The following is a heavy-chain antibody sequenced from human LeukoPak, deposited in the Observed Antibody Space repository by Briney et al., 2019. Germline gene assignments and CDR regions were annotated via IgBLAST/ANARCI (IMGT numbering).Heavy chain of an antibody. V-gene: IGHV3-21*01. CDR2: IGSSRRYI. CDR3: TRGLEYSSTDAFDI. D-gene: IGHD6-6*01. Sequence: PGGSLRLSCEVSGMTFSRHSMNWVRQAPGRGLEWVASIGSSRRYIYHADSVRGRFTIPGDNAEKSLYLEMNSLRVEDTAVYYCTRGLEYSSTDAFDIWGQGIMVTVSS. J-gene: IGHJ3*02. CDR1: GMTFSRHS.